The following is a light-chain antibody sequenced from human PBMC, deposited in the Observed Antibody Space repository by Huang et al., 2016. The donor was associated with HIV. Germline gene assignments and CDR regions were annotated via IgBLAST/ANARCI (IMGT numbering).Light chain of an antibody. CDR1: QNISTF. J-gene: IGKJ3*01. Sequence: DIQMTQSPFSLSAFVGDRVTITCRASQNISTFLNWYQQKPGKAPTLLIHAASNLISGVPSRFSGRGSGTNFILSISSLQPDDFVTYYCQQSYSFPLTFGPGTTVDI. CDR2: AAS. CDR3: QQSYSFPLT. V-gene: IGKV1-39*01.